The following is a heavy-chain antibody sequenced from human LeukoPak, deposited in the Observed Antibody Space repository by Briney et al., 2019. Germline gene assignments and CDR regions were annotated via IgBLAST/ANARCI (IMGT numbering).Heavy chain of an antibody. Sequence: GESLKISCKGSGYSFTSYWIGWVRQMPGKGLEWMGIIYPGDSDTRYSPSFQGQVTISADKSISTAYLQWSSLKASDTAMYYCARQYYDFWSGYYHYFDYWGQGTLVTVS. D-gene: IGHD3-3*01. CDR1: GYSFTSYW. J-gene: IGHJ4*02. CDR2: IYPGDSDT. V-gene: IGHV5-51*01. CDR3: ARQYYDFWSGYYHYFDY.